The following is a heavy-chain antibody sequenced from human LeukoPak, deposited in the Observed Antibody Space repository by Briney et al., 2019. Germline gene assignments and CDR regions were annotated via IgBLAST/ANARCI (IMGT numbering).Heavy chain of an antibody. Sequence: GESLKISCKGSGYTFSSYWIGWARQMPGKGLEWMGIIYPVDSDTRYSPSFQGQVTISADKSISTAYLQWSSLEASDTAMYFCARLPKFDSSGPYSRTFDYWGQGTLVTVSS. D-gene: IGHD3-22*01. CDR2: IYPVDSDT. V-gene: IGHV5-51*01. CDR3: ARLPKFDSSGPYSRTFDY. J-gene: IGHJ4*02. CDR1: GYTFSSYW.